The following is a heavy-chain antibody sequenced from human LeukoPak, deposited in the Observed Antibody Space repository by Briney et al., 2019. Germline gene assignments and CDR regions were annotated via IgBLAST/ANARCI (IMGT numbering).Heavy chain of an antibody. Sequence: GGSLRLSCAASGFTFSSYGMHWVRQAPGKGLEWVAVIWYDGSNKYYADSVKGRFTISRGNSKNTLYLQMNSLRAEDTAVYYCARDKKGSSWPRYYFDYWGQGTLVTVSS. D-gene: IGHD6-13*01. V-gene: IGHV3-33*01. CDR2: IWYDGSNK. CDR3: ARDKKGSSWPRYYFDY. CDR1: GFTFSSYG. J-gene: IGHJ4*02.